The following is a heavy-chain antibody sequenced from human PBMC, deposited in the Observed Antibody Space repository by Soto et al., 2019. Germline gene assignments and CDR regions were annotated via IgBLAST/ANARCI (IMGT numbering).Heavy chain of an antibody. D-gene: IGHD2-2*01. CDR2: ISSYNGNT. CDR1: GYTFTSYG. J-gene: IGHJ5*02. V-gene: IGHV1-18*01. Sequence: ASVKVSCKASGYTFTSYGISWVRQAPGQGLEWMGWISSYNGNTNYAQKVQGRVTMTTDTSATTTYMELRSLKSDDTAVYYCARGPRDCSSSICFSGVTWFDPWGQGTLVTVSS. CDR3: ARGPRDCSSSICFSGVTWFDP.